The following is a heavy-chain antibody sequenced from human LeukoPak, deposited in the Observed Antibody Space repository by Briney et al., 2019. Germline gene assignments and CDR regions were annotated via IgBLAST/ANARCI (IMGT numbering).Heavy chain of an antibody. CDR2: VNPNSGNT. Sequence: GASVKVSCKASGYTFTDYYMHWVRQAPGQGLEWMGWVNPNSGNTNYKQNFQGRVTMTRDTSISTAYMELSRLRSDDTAVYYCAREGPETYYYDSSGYCDYWGQGTLVTVSS. D-gene: IGHD3-22*01. V-gene: IGHV1-2*02. CDR1: GYTFTDYY. CDR3: AREGPETYYYDSSGYCDY. J-gene: IGHJ4*02.